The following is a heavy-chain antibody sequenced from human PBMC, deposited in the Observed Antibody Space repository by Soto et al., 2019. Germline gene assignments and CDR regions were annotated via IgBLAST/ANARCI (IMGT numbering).Heavy chain of an antibody. D-gene: IGHD6-13*01. CDR1: GYTFTSYY. J-gene: IGHJ4*02. Sequence: QVQLLQSGAEVKKPGASVKVSCKASGYTFTSYYMHWVRQAPGQGLESMGIINPSGGSTSYAQKFQGRVTMTRDTSKSTVYMELSSMRSEDTAGYYCARGDGSSWVFDDWGQGTMVTVSS. CDR3: ARGDGSSWVFDD. V-gene: IGHV1-46*01. CDR2: INPSGGST.